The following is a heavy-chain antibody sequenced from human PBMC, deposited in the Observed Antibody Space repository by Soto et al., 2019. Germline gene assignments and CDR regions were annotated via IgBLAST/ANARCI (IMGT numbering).Heavy chain of an antibody. J-gene: IGHJ3*02. Sequence: SETLSLTCTVSGGSISSYYWSWIRQPPGKGLEWIGYVYYSGSTNYNPSLKSRVTISVDTSKNQFSLKLSSVTAADTAVYYCARDKYSGSYHVGYDAFDIWGQGTMVTVSS. CDR1: GGSISSYY. CDR2: VYYSGST. D-gene: IGHD1-26*01. V-gene: IGHV4-59*01. CDR3: ARDKYSGSYHVGYDAFDI.